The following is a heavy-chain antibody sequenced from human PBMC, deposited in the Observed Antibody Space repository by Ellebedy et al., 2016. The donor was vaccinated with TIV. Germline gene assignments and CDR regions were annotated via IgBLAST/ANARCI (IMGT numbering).Heavy chain of an antibody. CDR1: GGSISSGGYS. V-gene: IGHV4-30-2*01. Sequence: MPSETLSLTCAVSGGSISSGGYSWSWIRQPPGKGLEWIGYIYHSGSTYYNPSLKSRVTISVDRSKNQFSLKLSSVTAADTAVYYCAGGRDGYTLLIYWGQGTLVTVSS. J-gene: IGHJ4*02. CDR3: AGGRDGYTLLIY. CDR2: IYHSGST. D-gene: IGHD5-24*01.